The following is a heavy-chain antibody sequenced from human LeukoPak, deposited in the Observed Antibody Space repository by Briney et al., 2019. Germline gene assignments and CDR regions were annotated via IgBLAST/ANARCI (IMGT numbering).Heavy chain of an antibody. V-gene: IGHV3-30*02. CDR2: IRYDGSNK. J-gene: IGHJ4*02. Sequence: QSGGSLRLSCAASGFTFSSYGMHWVRQAPGKGLEWVAFIRYDGSNKYYADSVKGRFTISRDNSKNTLYLQMNSLRAEDTAVYYCAKDLNRVTIFGVVTSTQYYFDYWGQGTLVTVSS. D-gene: IGHD3-3*01. CDR1: GFTFSSYG. CDR3: AKDLNRVTIFGVVTSTQYYFDY.